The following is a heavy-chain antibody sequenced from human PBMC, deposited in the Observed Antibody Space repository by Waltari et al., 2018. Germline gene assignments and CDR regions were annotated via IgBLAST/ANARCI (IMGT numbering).Heavy chain of an antibody. J-gene: IGHJ4*02. Sequence: EVQLVESGGGLVQPGGSLRLSCAASGFPFSTYWMTWVRQAPGKGLEWVAHIKQDGSEKYYVGSVKGRFTISRDNAKNSLFLQLNSLRAEDTAVYYCVAARGGWNPVDYWGQGTLVTVSS. CDR3: VAARGGWNPVDY. CDR1: GFPFSTYW. V-gene: IGHV3-7*01. CDR2: IKQDGSEK. D-gene: IGHD6-6*01.